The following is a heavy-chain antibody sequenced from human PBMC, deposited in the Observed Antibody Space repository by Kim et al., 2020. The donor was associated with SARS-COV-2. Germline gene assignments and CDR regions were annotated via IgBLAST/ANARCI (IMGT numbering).Heavy chain of an antibody. CDR3: ARVPTGPHCSSTSCWDY. J-gene: IGHJ4*02. D-gene: IGHD2-2*01. V-gene: IGHV3-7*03. CDR2: IKQDGSEK. Sequence: GGSLRLSCAASGFTFSSYWMSWVRQAPGKGLEWVANIKQDGSEKYYVDSVKGRFTISRDNAKNSLYLQMNSLRAEDTAVYYCARVPTGPHCSSTSCWDYWGQGTLVTVSS. CDR1: GFTFSSYW.